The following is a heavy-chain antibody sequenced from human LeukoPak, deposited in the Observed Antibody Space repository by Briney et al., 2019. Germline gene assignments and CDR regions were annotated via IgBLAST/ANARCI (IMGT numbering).Heavy chain of an antibody. CDR2: MNPNSGNT. D-gene: IGHD6-13*01. CDR3: AKDPLSSWSFFDY. J-gene: IGHJ4*02. V-gene: IGHV1-8*01. Sequence: ASVKVSCKASGYTFTSYDINWVRQATGQGLEWMGWMNPNSGNTGYAQKFQGRVTMTRNTSISTAYMELSSLRSEDTAVYYCAKDPLSSWSFFDYWGQGTLVTVSS. CDR1: GYTFTSYD.